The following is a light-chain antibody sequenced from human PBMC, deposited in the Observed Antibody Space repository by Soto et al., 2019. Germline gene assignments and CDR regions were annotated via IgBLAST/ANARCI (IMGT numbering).Light chain of an antibody. Sequence: DIQMSQSPSTLPGSVGDRVTISCRDSQTIRSWLAWYQQKPGKAPKLXIYKASTLKSGIPARFSGSGAGTGFTLPISSLQPEDVTTDYCPQSYSTPIPFGQGTRLEI. CDR1: QTIRSW. CDR3: PQSYSTPIP. CDR2: KAS. V-gene: IGKV1-5*03. J-gene: IGKJ5*01.